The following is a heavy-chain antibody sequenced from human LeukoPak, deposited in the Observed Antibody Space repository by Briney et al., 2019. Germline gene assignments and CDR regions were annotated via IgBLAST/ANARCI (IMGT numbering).Heavy chain of an antibody. Sequence: ASVKVSCKASGYTFISYAMNWVRQAPGQGLEWMGWIDTNTGSPTYAQGFTGRFVFSLDTSVTTVYLQISSLKAEDTAVYFCAREDFWSGYSVGYWGQGTLVTVSS. V-gene: IGHV7-4-1*02. CDR1: GYTFISYA. D-gene: IGHD3-3*01. J-gene: IGHJ4*02. CDR3: AREDFWSGYSVGY. CDR2: IDTNTGSP.